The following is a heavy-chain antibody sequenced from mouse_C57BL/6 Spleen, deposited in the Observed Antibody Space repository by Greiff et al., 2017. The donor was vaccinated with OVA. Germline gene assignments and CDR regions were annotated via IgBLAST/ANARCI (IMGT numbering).Heavy chain of an antibody. J-gene: IGHJ4*01. D-gene: IGHD2-13*01. CDR2: IRNKANGYTT. CDR3: ARGEGMDY. Sequence: VQLQQSGGGLVQPGGSLSLSCAASGFTFTDYYMSWVRQPPGKALEWLGFIRNKANGYTTEYSASVKGRFTISRDNSQSILYLQMNALRAEDSATYYCARGEGMDYWGQGTSVTVSS. V-gene: IGHV7-3*01. CDR1: GFTFTDYY.